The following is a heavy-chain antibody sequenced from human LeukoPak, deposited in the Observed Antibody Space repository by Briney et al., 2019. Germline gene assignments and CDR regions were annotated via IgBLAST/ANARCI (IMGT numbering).Heavy chain of an antibody. V-gene: IGHV4-31*03. CDR1: GGSISSAGYY. Sequence: SETLSLTCTVSGGSISSAGYYWSWIRQHPGKGLEWIGYIYYSGSTSYNPSLKSRVSISVDTSKKQFSLKLTSVTAADTAVYKCAREVVSVEGAGYYFDSWGQGILVTVSS. J-gene: IGHJ4*02. CDR3: AREVVSVEGAGYYFDS. CDR2: IYYSGST. D-gene: IGHD1-26*01.